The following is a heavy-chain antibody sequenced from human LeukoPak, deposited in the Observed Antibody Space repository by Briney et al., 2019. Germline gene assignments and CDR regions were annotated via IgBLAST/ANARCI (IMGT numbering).Heavy chain of an antibody. CDR3: AKGTFLVDY. CDR1: GLTFSNYA. CDR2: ITGSGGRT. V-gene: IGHV3-23*01. J-gene: IGHJ4*02. D-gene: IGHD2/OR15-2a*01. Sequence: GGSLRLSCAASGLTFSNYAMGWVRQAPRKGLEWVSTITGSGGRTYYTDSVKGRFTISRDNSKNTLYLQMNSLRAEDTAVYYCAKGTFLVDYWGQGTLVTVSS.